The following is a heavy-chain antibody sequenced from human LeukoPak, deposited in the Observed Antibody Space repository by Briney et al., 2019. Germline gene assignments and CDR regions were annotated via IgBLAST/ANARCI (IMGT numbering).Heavy chain of an antibody. CDR3: ATLSYDYYHSSGLQIN. CDR2: IRGNSDST. J-gene: IGHJ4*02. V-gene: IGHV3-23*01. Sequence: GGSPRLSCAASGFTVSTYAMSWVRQAPGKGLEWVSAIRGNSDSTYYADSVKGRFTISRDNAKNTVHLQMNSLRAEDTAVYYCATLSYDYYHSSGLQINRGQGTLVTVSS. D-gene: IGHD3-22*01. CDR1: GFTVSTYA.